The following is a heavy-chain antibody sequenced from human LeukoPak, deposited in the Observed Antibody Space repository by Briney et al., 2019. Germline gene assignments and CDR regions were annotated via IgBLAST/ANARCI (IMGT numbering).Heavy chain of an antibody. CDR1: GFTLSTYW. V-gene: IGHV3-7*04. Sequence: GGSLRLSCAASGFTLSTYWMSWVRQAPGKGLEWVASINRDGSGKYYVDSVRGRFTISRDNGKNSLYLQMNSLRAEDTAVYYCARVQTGTTNWFDPRGQGTLVTVSS. CDR3: ARVQTGTTNWFDP. J-gene: IGHJ5*02. CDR2: INRDGSGK. D-gene: IGHD1-1*01.